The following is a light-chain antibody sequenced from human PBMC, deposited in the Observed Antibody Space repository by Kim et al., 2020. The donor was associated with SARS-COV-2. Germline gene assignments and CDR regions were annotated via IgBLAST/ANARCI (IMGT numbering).Light chain of an antibody. J-gene: IGKJ2*01. Sequence: SPGERATLSCSASQSVSSDSLAWYQQKPGQAPRLLIYGASHRVTGTPDRFSGSGSGTDFTFTITRLESEDFVVYYCQQYGSSLYTFGQGTKLEI. CDR1: QSVSSDS. CDR3: QQYGSSLYT. CDR2: GAS. V-gene: IGKV3-20*01.